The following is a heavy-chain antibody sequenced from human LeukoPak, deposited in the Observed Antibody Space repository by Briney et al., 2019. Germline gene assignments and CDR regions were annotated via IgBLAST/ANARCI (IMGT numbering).Heavy chain of an antibody. D-gene: IGHD6-25*01. Sequence: SETLSLTCTVSGGSISSSSYYWGWIRQPPGKGLEWIGSIYYSGSTYYNPSLKSRVTISVDTSKNQFSLKLSSVTAADTAVYYCARHGAVGSAAYYYYYYVDVWGKGTTVTVSS. J-gene: IGHJ6*03. CDR1: GGSISSSSYY. CDR2: IYYSGST. V-gene: IGHV4-39*01. CDR3: ARHGAVGSAAYYYYYYVDV.